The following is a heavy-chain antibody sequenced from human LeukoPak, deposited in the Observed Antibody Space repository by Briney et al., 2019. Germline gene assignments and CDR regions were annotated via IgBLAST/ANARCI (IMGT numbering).Heavy chain of an antibody. J-gene: IGHJ4*02. CDR2: ISAYNGNT. Sequence: ASVKVSCKASGYTFTSYGISWVRQAPGQGLEWTGWISAYNGNTNYAQKLQGRVTMTTDTSTSTAYMELRSLRSDDTAVYYCARTEGGLNWDHAAYWGQGTLVTVSS. D-gene: IGHD1-14*01. V-gene: IGHV1-18*04. CDR1: GYTFTSYG. CDR3: ARTEGGLNWDHAAY.